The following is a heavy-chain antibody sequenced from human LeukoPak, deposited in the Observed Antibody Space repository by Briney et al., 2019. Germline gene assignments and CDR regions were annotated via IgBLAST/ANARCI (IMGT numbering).Heavy chain of an antibody. J-gene: IGHJ4*02. Sequence: SETLSLTCTVSGGSVNSGGFYWSWIRQPPGKGLEWIGYIYYSGSTNYNPSLKSRVTISVDTSKNQFSLKLSSVTAADTAVYYCARDTTGYSYGYFDYWGQGTLVTVSS. CDR2: IYYSGST. CDR1: GGSVNSGGFY. D-gene: IGHD5-18*01. CDR3: ARDTTGYSYGYFDY. V-gene: IGHV4-61*08.